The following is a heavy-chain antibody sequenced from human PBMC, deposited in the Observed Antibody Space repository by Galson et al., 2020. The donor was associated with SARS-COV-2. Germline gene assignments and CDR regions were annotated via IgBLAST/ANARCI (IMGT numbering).Heavy chain of an antibody. CDR3: TRAAVVGQMHYDSSGQPSDLDAFDI. CDR1: GFTFGDYA. V-gene: IGHV3-49*03. Sequence: GGSLRLSCTASGFTFGDYAMSWFRQAPGKGLEWVGFIRSKAYGGTTEYAASVKGRFTISRDDSKSIAYLQMNSLKTEDTAVYYCTRAAVVGQMHYDSSGQPSDLDAFDIWGQGTMVTVSS. D-gene: IGHD3-22*01. J-gene: IGHJ3*02. CDR2: IRSKAYGGTT.